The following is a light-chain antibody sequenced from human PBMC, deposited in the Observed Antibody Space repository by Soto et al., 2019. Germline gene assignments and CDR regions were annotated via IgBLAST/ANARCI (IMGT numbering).Light chain of an antibody. CDR3: SSYAGSNRVI. CDR2: EVT. V-gene: IGLV2-8*01. Sequence: QSALTQPPSASGSSRQSVTISCTGTSSDAGGHNDVSWYQQHPGKAPKLMIYEVTKRPSGVPDRFSGSKSGNTASLTVSGLQAADEADYYCSSYAGSNRVIFGGGTQLTVL. CDR1: SSDAGGHND. J-gene: IGLJ2*01.